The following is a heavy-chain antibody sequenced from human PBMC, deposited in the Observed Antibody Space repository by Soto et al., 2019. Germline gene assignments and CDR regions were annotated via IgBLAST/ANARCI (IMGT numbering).Heavy chain of an antibody. D-gene: IGHD6-13*01. V-gene: IGHV3-23*01. CDR2: ISGSGGST. CDR1: GFTFSSYA. CDR3: AKDPRIAAAGTLDCGMDV. J-gene: IGHJ6*02. Sequence: PGGSLRLSCAASGFTFSSYAMSWVRQAPGKGLEWVSAISGSGGSTYYADSVKGRFTISRDNSKNTLYLQMNSLRAEDTAVYYCAKDPRIAAAGTLDCGMDVWGQGTTVTVSS.